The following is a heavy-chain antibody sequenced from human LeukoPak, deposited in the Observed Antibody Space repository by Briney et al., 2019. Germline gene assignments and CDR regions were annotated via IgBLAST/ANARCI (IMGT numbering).Heavy chain of an antibody. CDR3: ASDSSKSSLADP. V-gene: IGHV1-46*01. CDR1: GSTFTSNF. J-gene: IGHJ5*02. CDR2: INPSGGST. Sequence: GASVKVSYKASGSTFTSNFIHWVRQAPGQGLEWMGIINPSGGSTSCAQKFQGRVTMTSDTSTSTVYMELSSLRSEDTAVYYCASDSSKSSLADPWGQGTLVTVSS. D-gene: IGHD2-2*01.